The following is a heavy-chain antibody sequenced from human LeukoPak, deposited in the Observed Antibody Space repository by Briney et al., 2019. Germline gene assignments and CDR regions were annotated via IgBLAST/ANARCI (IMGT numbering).Heavy chain of an antibody. V-gene: IGHV4-61*02. CDR1: GDSISSGDYY. CDR2: ISSSGST. CDR3: ARVGYSSSWYGRDYYYYYYMDV. D-gene: IGHD6-13*01. J-gene: IGHJ6*03. Sequence: PSEILSLTCTVSGDSISSGDYYWSWIRQPAGKGLEWIGRISSSGSTNYNPSLKSRVTISVDTSKKQFSLKLSSVTAADTAVYYCARVGYSSSWYGRDYYYYYYMDVWGKGTTVTVSS.